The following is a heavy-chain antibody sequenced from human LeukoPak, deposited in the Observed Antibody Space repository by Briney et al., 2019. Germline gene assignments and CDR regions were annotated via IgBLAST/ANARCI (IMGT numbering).Heavy chain of an antibody. V-gene: IGHV4-59*08. D-gene: IGHD1-26*01. CDR3: ARVVGGLGVDY. J-gene: IGHJ4*02. CDR1: GGSISGYY. CDR2: IYYSGST. Sequence: KPSETLSLTCTVSGGSISGYYWSWIRQPPGKGLEWIGYIYYSGSTNYNPSLKSRVTISVDTSKNQFSLKLSSVTAADTAVYYCARVVGGLGVDYWGQGTLVTVSS.